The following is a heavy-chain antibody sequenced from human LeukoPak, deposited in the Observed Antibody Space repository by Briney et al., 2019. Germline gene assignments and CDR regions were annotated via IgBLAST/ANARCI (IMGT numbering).Heavy chain of an antibody. D-gene: IGHD3-9*01. CDR3: AKDSYYDILTGYPDY. V-gene: IGHV3-30*18. Sequence: GGSLRLSCAASGFTFSSYGMHWVRQAPGKGLEWVAVISYDGSNKYYAGSVKGRFTISRDNSKNTLYLQMNSLRAEDTAVYYCAKDSYYDILTGYPDYWGQGTLVTVSS. CDR1: GFTFSSYG. J-gene: IGHJ4*02. CDR2: ISYDGSNK.